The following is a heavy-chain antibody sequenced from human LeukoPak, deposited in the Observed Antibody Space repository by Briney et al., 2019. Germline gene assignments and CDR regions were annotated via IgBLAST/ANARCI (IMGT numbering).Heavy chain of an antibody. CDR2: ISAYNGNT. Sequence: GASVKVSCKASGYTFTSYGISWVRQAPGQGLEWMGWISAYNGNTNYAQKLQGRVTMTTDTSTSTAYVELRSLRSDDTAVYYCARDFTIFGVVTRGFCDYWGQGTLVTVSS. CDR1: GYTFTSYG. D-gene: IGHD3-3*01. J-gene: IGHJ4*02. CDR3: ARDFTIFGVVTRGFCDY. V-gene: IGHV1-18*01.